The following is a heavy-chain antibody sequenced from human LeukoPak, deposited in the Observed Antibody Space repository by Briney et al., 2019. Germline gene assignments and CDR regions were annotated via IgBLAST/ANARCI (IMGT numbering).Heavy chain of an antibody. J-gene: IGHJ4*02. CDR1: GDSVSRSDSY. CDR2: IYYSGST. V-gene: IGHV4-61*08. Sequence: SETLSLTCSVSGDSVSRSDSYWDWIRQPPGKGLEWIGYIYYSGSTNYNPSLKSRVTTSVDTSKNQFSLKLSSVTAADTAVYYCASLTTVTHDFDYWGQGTLVTVSS. CDR3: ASLTTVTHDFDY. D-gene: IGHD4-17*01.